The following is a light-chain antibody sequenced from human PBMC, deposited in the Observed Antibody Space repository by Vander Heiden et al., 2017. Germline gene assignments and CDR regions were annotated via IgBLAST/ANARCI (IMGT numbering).Light chain of an antibody. CDR1: QSVSSN. V-gene: IGKV3-15*01. J-gene: IGKJ4*01. CDR3: QQYNNWPLT. CDR2: GAS. Sequence: EIVMTQSPATLSVSPGERATLSCRASQSVSSNLAWYQQNPGQATRLLIYGASTRATGIPARFSGSGSGTEFTLTISSLQSEDFAVYYCQQYNNWPLTFGGGTKVEIK.